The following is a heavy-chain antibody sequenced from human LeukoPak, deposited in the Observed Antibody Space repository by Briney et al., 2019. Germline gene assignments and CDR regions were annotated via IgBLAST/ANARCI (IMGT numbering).Heavy chain of an antibody. V-gene: IGHV3-30-3*01. Sequence: GGSLRLSCAASGFTFSSYAMHWVRQAPGKGLEWVAVISFDGNHKYYADSVKGRFTISRDNSKNTLYLQMNSLRAEDTAVYYCGTLQDYWGQGTLVTASS. CDR3: GTLQDY. CDR1: GFTFSSYA. CDR2: ISFDGNHK. J-gene: IGHJ4*02.